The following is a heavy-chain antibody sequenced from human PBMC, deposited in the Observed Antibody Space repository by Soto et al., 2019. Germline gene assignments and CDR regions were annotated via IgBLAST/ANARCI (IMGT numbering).Heavy chain of an antibody. CDR3: ARAHYYDSWNNYFDY. CDR1: GYTFTDYY. D-gene: IGHD3-22*01. J-gene: IGHJ4*02. CDR2: INPHSGGT. Sequence: ASVKVSCKASGYTFTDYYLNWVRQAPGQGLEWMGWINPHSGGTNYAQKFQGRVTMTRDTSINTAYMDLSSLRSDDTAVYFCARAHYYDSWNNYFDYWGQGALVTVSS. V-gene: IGHV1-2*02.